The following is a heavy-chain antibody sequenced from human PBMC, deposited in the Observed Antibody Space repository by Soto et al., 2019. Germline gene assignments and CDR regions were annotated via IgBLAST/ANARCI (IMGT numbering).Heavy chain of an antibody. D-gene: IGHD1-26*01. CDR2: INPNSGVT. V-gene: IGHV1-2*04. Sequence: QVQLVQSGAEVKKPGASVTVSCRASGDSFTGYYMHWVRHAPGQGLEWMGWINPNSGVTKYAQKFEGWVTMTRDTSMRRVYMELMRLRSDDTAVYYCARESGGATATLDYYYFYMDVWGTGTTVTVSS. CDR3: ARESGGATATLDYYYFYMDV. CDR1: GDSFTGYY. J-gene: IGHJ6*03.